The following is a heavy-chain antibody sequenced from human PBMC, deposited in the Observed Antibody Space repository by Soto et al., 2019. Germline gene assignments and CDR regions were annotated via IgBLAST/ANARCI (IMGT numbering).Heavy chain of an antibody. CDR3: AHVYGGYVNFGY. CDR2: IYWDDDK. J-gene: IGHJ4*02. V-gene: IGHV2-5*02. D-gene: IGHD5-12*01. Sequence: QITLKESGPTLVKPTQTLTLTCTFSGFSLSTSGVGVGWIRQPPGKALEWLALIYWDDDKRYSPSLKSRLTTAKDTHKNPVVLTLTSMDPVDTATYCCAHVYGGYVNFGYWGQATLVTVSS. CDR1: GFSLSTSGVG.